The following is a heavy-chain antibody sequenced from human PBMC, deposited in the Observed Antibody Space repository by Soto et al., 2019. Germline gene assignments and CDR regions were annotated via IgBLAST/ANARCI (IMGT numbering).Heavy chain of an antibody. CDR3: ARDRGFIQFFFAFDI. Sequence: EVQLVESGGGLVQPAGSLRLSCAASGFTFSSYSMNWVRQAPGKGLEWVSYISSSSSTIYYADSVKGRFTISRDNAKNSLYLQMNSLRDEDTAVYYCARDRGFIQFFFAFDIWGQGTMVTVSS. CDR2: ISSSSSTI. J-gene: IGHJ3*02. D-gene: IGHD3-10*01. V-gene: IGHV3-48*02. CDR1: GFTFSSYS.